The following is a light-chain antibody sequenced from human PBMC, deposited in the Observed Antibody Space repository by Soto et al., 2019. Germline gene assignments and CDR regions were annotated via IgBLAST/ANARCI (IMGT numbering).Light chain of an antibody. V-gene: IGKV3-20*01. J-gene: IGKJ1*01. CDR3: LQYGTSPWA. Sequence: EIVLTQSPGNLSLSPGERATLSCRASQSVRNSYLAWHQHKPGQAPRLLIYGASTRATGIPDRFSGSGSGTDFTLTISGLEPEDLAVYYCLQYGTSPWALGQGTKVDIK. CDR2: GAS. CDR1: QSVRNSY.